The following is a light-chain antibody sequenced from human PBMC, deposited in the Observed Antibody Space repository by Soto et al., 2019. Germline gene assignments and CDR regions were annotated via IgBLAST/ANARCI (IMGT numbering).Light chain of an antibody. V-gene: IGKV1-12*01. CDR2: AAS. Sequence: DMQMSESPATLPASVVDTVTMTCRSSSKWLAWYQQKPGKAPKLLIYAASNLQSGVPSRFRGSGSGTDFTLTISSLQPEDFETYYCQQANSFPWTFGQGTKVDIK. J-gene: IGKJ1*01. CDR1: SSKW. CDR3: QQANSFPWT.